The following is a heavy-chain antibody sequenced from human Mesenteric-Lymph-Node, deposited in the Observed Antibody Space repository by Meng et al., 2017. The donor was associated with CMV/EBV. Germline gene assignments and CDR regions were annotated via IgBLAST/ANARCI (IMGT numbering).Heavy chain of an antibody. D-gene: IGHD2-15*01. J-gene: IGHJ2*01. CDR1: GFTFSNYA. Sequence: GGSLRLSCAASGFTFSNYAMTWVRQAPGKGLEWVSGISGSGGARYYADSVKGRFTMSRDNSKNMLYLQMNSLRAEDTALYYCAKCGWELLTPGGYFDLWGRGTLVTVSS. CDR2: ISGSGGAR. CDR3: AKCGWELLTPGGYFDL. V-gene: IGHV3-23*01.